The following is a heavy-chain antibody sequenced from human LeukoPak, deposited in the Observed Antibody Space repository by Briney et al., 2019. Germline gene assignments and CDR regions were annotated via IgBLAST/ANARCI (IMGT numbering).Heavy chain of an antibody. CDR3: ARAWGYCSSTSCYYFDY. CDR1: GFTFSSYS. D-gene: IGHD2-2*01. CDR2: ISSSSSYI. J-gene: IGHJ4*02. V-gene: IGHV3-21*04. Sequence: GGSLRLSCAASGFTFSSYSMNWVRQAPGKGLERVSSISSSSSYIYYAASVKGRFTISRDNAKNSLYLQMNSLRAEDTAVYYCARAWGYCSSTSCYYFDYWGQGTLVTVSS.